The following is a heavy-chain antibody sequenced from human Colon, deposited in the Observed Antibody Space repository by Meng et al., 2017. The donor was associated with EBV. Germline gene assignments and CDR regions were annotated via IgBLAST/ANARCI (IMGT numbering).Heavy chain of an antibody. Sequence: QAQLQDAGQRLSAPSQTPSLTCTVSGGSMSSGNYYCHWIRQPPGKGLEWIGYIHHSGSAYYNPSLKSRVSISVDTSKNQFSLNLNSMTAADTAVYYCASFDHIPRRNYFDYWGQGTLVTVSS. D-gene: IGHD2-21*01. J-gene: IGHJ4*02. CDR3: ASFDHIPRRNYFDY. V-gene: IGHV4-30-4*01. CDR1: GGSMSSGNYY. CDR2: IHHSGSA.